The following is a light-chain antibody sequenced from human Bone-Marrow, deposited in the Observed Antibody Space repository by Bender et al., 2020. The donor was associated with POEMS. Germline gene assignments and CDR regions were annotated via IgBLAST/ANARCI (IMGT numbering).Light chain of an antibody. CDR2: EDK. CDR3: ASWDDSLSAWV. CDR1: SSDVGKYDL. Sequence: QSALTQPASVSGSPGQSITISCTGSSSDVGKYDLVSWYQHHPGKAPRLIIYEDKKRPSGVSARFSGSKSGTTASLAISGLRSEDEATYYCASWDDSLSAWVFGGGTELTLV. V-gene: IGLV2-14*02. J-gene: IGLJ3*02.